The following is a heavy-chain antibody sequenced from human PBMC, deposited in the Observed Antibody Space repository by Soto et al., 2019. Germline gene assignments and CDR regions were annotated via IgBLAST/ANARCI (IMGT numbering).Heavy chain of an antibody. CDR3: ARLGLTGPPVQYHHYGLDV. D-gene: IGHD3-9*01. Sequence: PSETLSLTCTVSGGSITGYYWSWIRQPPGKGLEFIGYIYHSGATECTPSLKSRATISVDKSENQFSLQMRSVSAADTAMYFCARLGLTGPPVQYHHYGLDVWGQGATVTVSS. J-gene: IGHJ6*02. CDR1: GGSITGYY. V-gene: IGHV4-59*03. CDR2: IYHSGAT.